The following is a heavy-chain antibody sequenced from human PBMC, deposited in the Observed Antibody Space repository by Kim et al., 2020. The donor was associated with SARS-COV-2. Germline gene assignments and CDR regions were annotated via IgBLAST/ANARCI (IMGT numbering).Heavy chain of an antibody. J-gene: IGHJ4*02. CDR3: ATYRHNSGWRFFDY. CDR1: GGSISSSYYY. Sequence: SETLSLTCTVSGGSISSSYYYWGWIRQPPGKGLEWIGNIYYSGSSYYNPSLKSRVTTSVDTSTNQFSLNLSSVTAADTAVYYCATYRHNSGWRFFDYWGQGTLVTVSS. V-gene: IGHV4-39*01. D-gene: IGHD6-19*01. CDR2: IYYSGSS.